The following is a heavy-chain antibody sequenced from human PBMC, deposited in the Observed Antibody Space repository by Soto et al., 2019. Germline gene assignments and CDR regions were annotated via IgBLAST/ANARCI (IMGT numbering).Heavy chain of an antibody. D-gene: IGHD3-22*01. CDR1: GFTFSSYA. J-gene: IGHJ4*02. V-gene: IGHV3-30-3*01. CDR2: ISYDGSNK. CDR3: AKDTYYHDSSGYYIFEF. Sequence: GGSLRLSCAASGFTFSSYAMHWVRQAPGKGLEWVAVISYDGSNKYSADSVKGRFTISRDNSKHTLYLQMNSLRVEDTAVYFCAKDTYYHDSSGYYIFEFWGQGTLVTVSS.